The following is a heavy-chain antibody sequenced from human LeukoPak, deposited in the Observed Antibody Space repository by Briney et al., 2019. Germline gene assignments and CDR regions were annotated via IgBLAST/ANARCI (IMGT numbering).Heavy chain of an antibody. J-gene: IGHJ2*01. D-gene: IGHD2-2*01. CDR2: IIPIFGTT. CDR1: GGTFSNYT. CDR3: ASASGNIVVVSVAVWYFDL. V-gene: IGHV1-69*13. Sequence: ASVKVSCKASGGTFSNYTISWVRQAPGQGLEWMGGIIPIFGTTNYAQKFQGRVTITADESTSTGYMELSSLRSEDTAVYYCASASGNIVVVSVAVWYFDLWGRGTLVTVSS.